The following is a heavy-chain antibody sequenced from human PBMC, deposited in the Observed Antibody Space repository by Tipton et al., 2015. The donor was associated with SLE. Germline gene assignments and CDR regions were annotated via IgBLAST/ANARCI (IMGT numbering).Heavy chain of an antibody. J-gene: IGHJ4*02. CDR3: ARAPEGSGSYHDY. CDR1: GGSISSGGYY. V-gene: IGHV4-39*07. Sequence: TLSLTCTVSGGSISSGGYYWSWIRQPPGKGLEWIGEINHSGSTNYNPSLKSRVTISVDTSKNQFSLKLSSVTAADTAVYYCARAPEGSGSYHDYWGQGTLVTVSS. D-gene: IGHD3-10*01. CDR2: INHSGST.